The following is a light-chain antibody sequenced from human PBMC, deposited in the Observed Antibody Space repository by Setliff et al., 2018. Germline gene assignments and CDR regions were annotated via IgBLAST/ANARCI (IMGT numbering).Light chain of an antibody. V-gene: IGKV3-20*01. CDR2: GVS. CDR1: QSVSSTY. CDR3: QQYGSSSPLT. Sequence: EIVLTQSPGTLSLSPGERATLSCRASQSVSSTYLAWYQQKPGQAPRLLIYGVSSRATGIPDRFSGSGSGTDFTLTISRLEPEDFAVYYCQQYGSSSPLTFGGGTKVDIK. J-gene: IGKJ4*01.